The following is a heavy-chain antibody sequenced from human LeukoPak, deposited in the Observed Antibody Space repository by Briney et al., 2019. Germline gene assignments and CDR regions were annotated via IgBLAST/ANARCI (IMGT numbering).Heavy chain of an antibody. Sequence: GRSLRPSCTTAGFAFDDFATSWVRQPAGKGLEWVGFIRRRASGGAAEYAASVKGRFIITRDDSKGIAYLQMNSLKTEDTAVYYCSRNGLVDFDYWGQGSRVIVS. CDR1: GFAFDDFA. CDR2: IRRRASGGAA. J-gene: IGHJ4*02. CDR3: SRNGLVDFDY. V-gene: IGHV3-49*04.